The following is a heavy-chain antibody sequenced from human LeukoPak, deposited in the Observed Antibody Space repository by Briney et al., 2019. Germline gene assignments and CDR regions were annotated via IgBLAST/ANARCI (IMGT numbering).Heavy chain of an antibody. J-gene: IGHJ4*02. CDR1: EYSFTSYW. D-gene: IGHD5-18*01. CDR3: VTQWRYTDYFDY. V-gene: IGHV5-51*01. CDR2: IDPGDSDI. Sequence: GESLNISCQGSEYSFTSYWIGGVRPMPGKGREWMGIIDPGDSDIRYSPSLQGHVTISAKKSISTYFLQWSSLKASDTALQYGVTQWRYTDYFDYWGEGTLVTVSS.